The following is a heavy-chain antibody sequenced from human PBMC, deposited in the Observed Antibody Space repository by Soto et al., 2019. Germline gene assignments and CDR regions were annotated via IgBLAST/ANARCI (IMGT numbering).Heavy chain of an antibody. CDR3: ARALWPNRAPYYYGMDV. CDR2: ISYDGNNK. CDR1: GFTFINYA. Sequence: QVQLVESGGGVVQPGRSLRLSCAASGFTFINYAMHWVRQAPGKGLEWVALISYDGNNKYYADSVKGRFTISRDNSKNQXYLQRNSLRAEDTAVYYCARALWPNRAPYYYGMDVWGQGTTVTVSS. J-gene: IGHJ6*02. V-gene: IGHV3-30-3*01.